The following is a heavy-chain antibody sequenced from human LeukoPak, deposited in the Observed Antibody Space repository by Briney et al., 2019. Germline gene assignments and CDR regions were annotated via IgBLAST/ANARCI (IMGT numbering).Heavy chain of an antibody. Sequence: GGSLRLSCAASGFTVSSNYMSWVRQAPGKGLEWVSVIYSGGSTYYADSVKGRFTISRDNSKYTLYLQMNSLRAEDTAVYYCASLGGYSSGWFVDYWGQGTLVTVSS. CDR1: GFTVSSNY. CDR3: ASLGGYSSGWFVDY. CDR2: IYSGGST. D-gene: IGHD6-19*01. J-gene: IGHJ4*02. V-gene: IGHV3-53*01.